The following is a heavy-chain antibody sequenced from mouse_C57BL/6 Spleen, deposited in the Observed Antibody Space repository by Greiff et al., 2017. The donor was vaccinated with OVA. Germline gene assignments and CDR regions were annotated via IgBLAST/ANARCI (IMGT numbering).Heavy chain of an antibody. CDR2: IDPSDSYT. CDR3: ARRHYYGSSYWYFDV. D-gene: IGHD1-1*01. CDR1: GYTFTSYW. Sequence: VKQSCKASGYTFTSYWMQWVKQRPGQGLEWIGEIDPSDSYTNYNQKFKGKATLTVDTSSSTAYMQLSSLTSEDSAVYYCARRHYYGSSYWYFDVWGTGTTVTVSS. V-gene: IGHV1-50*01. J-gene: IGHJ1*03.